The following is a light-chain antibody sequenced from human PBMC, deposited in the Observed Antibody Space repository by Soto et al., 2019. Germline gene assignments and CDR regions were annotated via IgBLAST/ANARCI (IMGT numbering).Light chain of an antibody. V-gene: IGLV2-14*01. CDR1: SSDVGGFDF. CDR2: EVT. CDR3: SSYIKTTTLSV. J-gene: IGLJ1*01. Sequence: QSALTQPASVSGSPGQSITISCTGTSSDVGGFDFVSWFQRRPGKAPRLIIYEVTNRPSGISDRFSGSKSGNTASLTISGLQAEDEADYFCSSYIKTTTLSVFGSGTKLTVL.